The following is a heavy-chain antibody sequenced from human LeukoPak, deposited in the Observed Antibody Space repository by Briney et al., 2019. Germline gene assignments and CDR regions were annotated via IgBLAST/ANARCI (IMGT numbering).Heavy chain of an antibody. V-gene: IGHV3-7*01. Sequence: GGSLRLSCAASGFTFSSYWMSWVRQVPGKGLEWVANIKQDGSDKYYVDSVKGRFTISRDNAKNSLYLQMNSLRAEDTAVYYCARAVAENWFDPWGQGTLVTVSS. D-gene: IGHD6-19*01. J-gene: IGHJ5*02. CDR3: ARAVAENWFDP. CDR2: IKQDGSDK. CDR1: GFTFSSYW.